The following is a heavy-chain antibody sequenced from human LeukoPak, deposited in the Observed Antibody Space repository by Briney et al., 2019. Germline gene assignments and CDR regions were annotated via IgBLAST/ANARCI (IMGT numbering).Heavy chain of an antibody. D-gene: IGHD2-2*02. CDR2: IRYDGSNK. J-gene: IGHJ5*02. Sequence: GGSLRLSCAASGFTFSSYGMHWVRQAPGKGLEWVAFIRYDGSNKYYADSVKGRFTISRDNSKNTLYLQMNSLRAEDTAVYYCAKYAGIGYCSSTSCYTRNGFDPWGQGTLVTVSS. V-gene: IGHV3-30*02. CDR1: GFTFSSYG. CDR3: AKYAGIGYCSSTSCYTRNGFDP.